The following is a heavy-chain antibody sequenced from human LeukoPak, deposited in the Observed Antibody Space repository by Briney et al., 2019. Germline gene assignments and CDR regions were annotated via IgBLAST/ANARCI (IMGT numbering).Heavy chain of an antibody. D-gene: IGHD1-1*01. CDR3: ASNLGARNAFDI. J-gene: IGHJ3*02. V-gene: IGHV3-53*01. Sequence: PGGSLRLSCAASGSTVSSNYMSWVRQAPGKGLEWVSVIYSGGSTYYADSVKGRFTISRDNSKNTLYLQVNSLRAEDTAVYYCASNLGARNAFDIWGQGTMVTVSS. CDR1: GSTVSSNY. CDR2: IYSGGST.